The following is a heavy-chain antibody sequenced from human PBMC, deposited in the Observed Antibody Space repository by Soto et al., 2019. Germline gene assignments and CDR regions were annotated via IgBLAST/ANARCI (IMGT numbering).Heavy chain of an antibody. CDR2: IYYTGTT. V-gene: IGHV4-59*01. J-gene: IGHJ4*02. CDR1: GVSISSSY. Sequence: SETLSLTCTVSGVSISSSYWSWIRQSPGTGLEWIGYIYYTGTTNYNPSLKRRVTISLDTAKNQFYLNVYYLTTADTAVYFCARGGNRYSNTASGVGGFDFWGQGTLVTVSS. D-gene: IGHD5-12*01. CDR3: ARGGNRYSNTASGVGGFDF.